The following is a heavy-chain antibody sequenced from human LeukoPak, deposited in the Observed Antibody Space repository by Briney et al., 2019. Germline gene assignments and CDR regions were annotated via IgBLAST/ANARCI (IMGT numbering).Heavy chain of an antibody. D-gene: IGHD6-19*01. Sequence: GGSLRLSCAASGFTFSSYGMHWVRQAPGKGLEWVAFIRYDGSNKYYADSVKGRFTISRDNSKNTLYLQMNSLRSEDTAVYYCATCHIAVAGTPFNYWGQGTLVTVSS. CDR1: GFTFSSYG. CDR2: IRYDGSNK. CDR3: ATCHIAVAGTPFNY. V-gene: IGHV3-30*02. J-gene: IGHJ4*02.